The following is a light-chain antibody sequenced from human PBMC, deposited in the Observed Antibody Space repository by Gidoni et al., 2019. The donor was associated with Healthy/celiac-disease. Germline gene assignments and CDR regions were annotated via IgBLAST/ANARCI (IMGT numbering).Light chain of an antibody. J-gene: IGKJ4*01. CDR1: QSVSSY. CDR2: DAS. CDR3: QKRSNWA. Sequence: EIVLTQSPATLSLSPGERATPSCRASQSVSSYLAWYQQRPGQAPRLLIYDASNRAAGIPARFSGSGSGTDFTLTISSLEPEDFAVYYCQKRSNWAFGGGTKVEIK. V-gene: IGKV3-11*01.